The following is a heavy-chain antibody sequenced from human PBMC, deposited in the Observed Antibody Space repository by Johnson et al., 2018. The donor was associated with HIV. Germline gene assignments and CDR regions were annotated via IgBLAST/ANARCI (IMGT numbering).Heavy chain of an antibody. CDR2: ISGSDGAI. CDR1: GFTFSSYA. CDR3: ARSGYCTTSSCTDAAFDI. D-gene: IGHD2-2*01. V-gene: IGHV3-48*01. J-gene: IGHJ3*02. Sequence: VQLVESGGGLVQPGGSLRLSCAASGFTFSSYAMHWVRQAPGKGLEWVSYISGSDGAIWYADSVKGRFTISRDNSKNTLYLQMNSLRAEDTAVYYCARSGYCTTSSCTDAAFDIWGQGTMVTVSS.